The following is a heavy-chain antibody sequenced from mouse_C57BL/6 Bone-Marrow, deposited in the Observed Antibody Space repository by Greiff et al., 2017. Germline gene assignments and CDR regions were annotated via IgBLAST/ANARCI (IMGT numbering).Heavy chain of an antibody. D-gene: IGHD1-2*01. Sequence: DVKLVESGGGLVKPGGSLKLSCAASGFTFSSYTMSWVRQTPEKRLEWVATISGGGGNTYYPDSVKGRFTISRDNAKNTLYLQMSSLRSEDTALYYCARQGPTAHYYAMDYWGQGTSVTVSS. CDR3: ARQGPTAHYYAMDY. CDR2: ISGGGGNT. V-gene: IGHV5-9*01. J-gene: IGHJ4*01. CDR1: GFTFSSYT.